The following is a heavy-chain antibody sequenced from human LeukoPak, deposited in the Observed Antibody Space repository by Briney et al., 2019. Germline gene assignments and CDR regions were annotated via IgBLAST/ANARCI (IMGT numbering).Heavy chain of an antibody. CDR2: INSDGSTT. CDR3: AREVYSYGVLYDDY. CDR1: GFTFSSYW. Sequence: GGSLRLSCAASGFTFSSYWMHWVRQTPGKGLVWVSRINSDGSTTSYADSVKGRFTISRDNAKNTLYLQMKSLRAEDTAVYYCAREVYSYGVLYDDYWGQGTLVTVSS. V-gene: IGHV3-74*01. D-gene: IGHD5-18*01. J-gene: IGHJ4*02.